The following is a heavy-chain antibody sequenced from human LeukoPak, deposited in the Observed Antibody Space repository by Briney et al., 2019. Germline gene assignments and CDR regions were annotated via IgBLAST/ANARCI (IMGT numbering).Heavy chain of an antibody. CDR2: INPNTGVT. D-gene: IGHD1-1*01. Sequence: GASVKVSCKASGYTFSGHYLHWVRQAPGQGLEWMGRINPNTGVTQYTENFQGRVTMTGDTSISTAYMELNGLRSDDTAIYYCARNWIKLITPDFDLWGQGTLVTVSS. J-gene: IGHJ4*02. CDR1: GYTFSGHY. V-gene: IGHV1-2*06. CDR3: ARNWIKLITPDFDL.